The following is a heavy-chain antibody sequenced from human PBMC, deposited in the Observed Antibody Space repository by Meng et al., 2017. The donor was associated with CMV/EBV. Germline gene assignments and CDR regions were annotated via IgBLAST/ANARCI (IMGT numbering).Heavy chain of an antibody. V-gene: IGHV3-49*02. CDR1: GFTFGDYP. CDR2: IRSKAYGGTT. J-gene: IGHJ4*02. D-gene: IGHD2-2*01. CDR3: TREYELGYCSSTSCPYFDY. Sequence: GSSLKIFCTASGFTFGDYPMTWGRPAPGKGLEWVGFIRSKAYGGTTEYAASVKGRFTISRDDSKSSAYLQMNSLKTEDTAVYYCTREYELGYCSSTSCPYFDYWGQGTLVTVSS.